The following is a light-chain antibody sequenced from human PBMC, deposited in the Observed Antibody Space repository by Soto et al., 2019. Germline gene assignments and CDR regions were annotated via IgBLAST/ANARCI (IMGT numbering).Light chain of an antibody. J-gene: IGKJ5*01. CDR2: DAS. Sequence: EIVMTQSPATLSVSPGERATLSCRASQSVDSNLAWYQQKPGQPPRLLIYDASTRATGIPARFSGSGSETDFTLTISSLQSEDSAVYYCQQYHNWPPITFGQGTRLENK. CDR3: QQYHNWPPIT. V-gene: IGKV3-15*01. CDR1: QSVDSN.